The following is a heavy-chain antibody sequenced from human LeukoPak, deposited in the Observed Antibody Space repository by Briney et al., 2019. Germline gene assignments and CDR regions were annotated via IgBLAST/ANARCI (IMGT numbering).Heavy chain of an antibody. CDR2: INHSGST. CDR1: GYY. D-gene: IGHD3-3*01. CDR3: ARVPSSAGMYYDFWSGYDAFDI. J-gene: IGHJ3*02. V-gene: IGHV4-34*01. Sequence: GYYWSWIRPPPGKGLEWIGEINHSGSTNYNPSLKSRVTISVDTSKNQFSLKLSSVTAADTAVYYCARVPSSAGMYYDFWSGYDAFDIWGQGTMVTVSS.